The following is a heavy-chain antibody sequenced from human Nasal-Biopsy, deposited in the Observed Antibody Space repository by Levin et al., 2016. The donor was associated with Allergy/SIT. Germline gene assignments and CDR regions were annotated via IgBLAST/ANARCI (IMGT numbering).Heavy chain of an antibody. V-gene: IGHV3-30*18. J-gene: IGHJ4*02. D-gene: IGHD3-22*01. CDR1: GFIFGNHA. CDR2: LSYDGNNE. CDR3: AKDPQEYYDSSGYYDY. Sequence: GESLKISCAASGFIFGNHAMHWVRQAPGKGLEWVAVLSYDGNNENYVDSVKGRFTISRDNSQKTLYLQMNSLRAEDTAVYYCAKDPQEYYDSSGYYDYWGQGTLVTVSS.